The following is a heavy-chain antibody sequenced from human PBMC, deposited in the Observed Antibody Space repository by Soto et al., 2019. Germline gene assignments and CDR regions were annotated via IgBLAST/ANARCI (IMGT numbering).Heavy chain of an antibody. CDR3: AITEGGSEGFGNYYGMDV. D-gene: IGHD3-16*01. J-gene: IGHJ6*02. V-gene: IGHV3-23*01. CDR2: ISGSGGST. CDR1: GFTFSSYA. Sequence: PVGSLRLSCAASGFTFSSYAISCVRQAPGKGLEWVSAISGSGGSTYYADPVKCRFTISRDNSKNTLYLQMNSLRAEDTSVYYCAITEGGSEGFGNYYGMDVWGQGTTVTVSS.